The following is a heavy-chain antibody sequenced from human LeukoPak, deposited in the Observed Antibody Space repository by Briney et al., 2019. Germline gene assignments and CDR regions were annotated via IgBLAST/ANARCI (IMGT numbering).Heavy chain of an antibody. CDR3: ARHVGLYFDTSGYYDN. J-gene: IGHJ1*01. CDR1: GGSFSSNSYY. Sequence: SETLSLTCTVSGGSFSSNSYYWAWLRQPPGRGLEWIGSIYFTGNTYYNPSLRSRVTISVDTSNSRLSLKQSSVTAADTAVYYCARHVGLYFDTSGYYDNWGQGTLVTVSS. CDR2: IYFTGNT. D-gene: IGHD3-22*01. V-gene: IGHV4-39*01.